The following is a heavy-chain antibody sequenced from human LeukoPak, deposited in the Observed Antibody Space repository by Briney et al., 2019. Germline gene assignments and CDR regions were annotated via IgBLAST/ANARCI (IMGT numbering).Heavy chain of an antibody. D-gene: IGHD6-13*01. V-gene: IGHV3-30-3*01. Sequence: PGGSLRLSCAASGFTFSTYAMHWVRQAPGKGLEWVAVISYDGSNKYYADSVKGRFTISRDNSKNTLYLQMNSLTAEDTSVYYCAREGQQLVSYNWFDPWGQGTLVTVSS. CDR2: ISYDGSNK. J-gene: IGHJ5*02. CDR3: AREGQQLVSYNWFDP. CDR1: GFTFSTYA.